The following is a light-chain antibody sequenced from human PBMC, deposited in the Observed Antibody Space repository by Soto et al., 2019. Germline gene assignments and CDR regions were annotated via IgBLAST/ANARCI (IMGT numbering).Light chain of an antibody. CDR1: SSDIGAYDY. CDR2: EVS. J-gene: IGLJ1*01. Sequence: QSVLTQPASVSGSPGQSIAISCTGTSSDIGAYDYVSWYQQHPDKAPKLMIYEVSNRPSGVSNRFSGSKSVNTATLTISELQAEDEADYYCSSHTSSNTRIFGTGTKVTVL. CDR3: SSHTSSNTRI. V-gene: IGLV2-14*03.